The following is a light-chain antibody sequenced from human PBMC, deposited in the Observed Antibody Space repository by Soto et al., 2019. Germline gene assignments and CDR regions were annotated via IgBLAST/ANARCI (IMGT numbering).Light chain of an antibody. CDR3: EAWDASLSACNWV. Sequence: QSVLTQPPSASGTPGQRVTISCSGSSSNIGSNYVYWYQQLPGTAPKLLIYRNNQRPSGVPDRFSGSKSGTSASLAISGLRSEDADDYDCEAWDASLSACNWVFGGGTKLTVL. CDR2: RNN. CDR1: SSNIGSNY. J-gene: IGLJ3*02. V-gene: IGLV1-47*01.